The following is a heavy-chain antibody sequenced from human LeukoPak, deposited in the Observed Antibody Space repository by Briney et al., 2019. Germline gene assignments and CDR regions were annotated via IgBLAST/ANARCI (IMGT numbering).Heavy chain of an antibody. D-gene: IGHD2-2*01. CDR3: AIDVCGFRSTSCPVRH. J-gene: IGHJ4*02. CDR1: GFTFSSYA. V-gene: IGHV3-74*01. Sequence: PGGSLRPSCAASGFTFSSYAMSWVRQAPGKGLVWVSRINSDGSSTSYADSVKGRFTISRDNAKNTLYLQMNSLRAEDTAVYYCAIDVCGFRSTSCPVRHWGQGTLVTVSS. CDR2: INSDGSST.